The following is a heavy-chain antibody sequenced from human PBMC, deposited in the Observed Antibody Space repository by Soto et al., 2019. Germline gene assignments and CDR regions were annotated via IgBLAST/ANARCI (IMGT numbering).Heavy chain of an antibody. V-gene: IGHV1-18*01. Sequence: QIQLMQSGGDVKTPGASLKVSCTTSRYTFTSHGIAWVRQAPGQGLEWMGWISTFNGKTDYAQKVQGRVTMTADTITSTVHMELRRVRSDDTGVYYCARRLTEGASFREAAFDMWGPGTKVTVSS. CDR1: RYTFTSHG. CDR2: ISTFNGKT. J-gene: IGHJ3*02. D-gene: IGHD1-26*01. CDR3: ARRLTEGASFREAAFDM.